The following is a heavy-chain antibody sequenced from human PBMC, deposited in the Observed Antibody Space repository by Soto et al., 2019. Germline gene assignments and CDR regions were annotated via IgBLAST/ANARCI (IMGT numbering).Heavy chain of an antibody. CDR2: IIPIFGTA. CDR3: ARDRRDGYNYDAFDI. V-gene: IGHV1-69*12. Sequence: QVQLVQSGAEVKKPGSSVKVSCKASGGTFSSYAISWVRQAPGQGLEWMGGIIPIFGTANYAQKFQGRVTITADESTSTAYMERRSLRSEDTAVYYCARDRRDGYNYDAFDIWGQGTMVTVSS. CDR1: GGTFSSYA. D-gene: IGHD1-1*01. J-gene: IGHJ3*02.